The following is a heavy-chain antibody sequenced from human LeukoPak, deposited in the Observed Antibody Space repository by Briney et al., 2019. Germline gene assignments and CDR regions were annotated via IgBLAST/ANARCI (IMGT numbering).Heavy chain of an antibody. J-gene: IGHJ3*02. V-gene: IGHV1-69*05. CDR1: GGTSSSYA. CDR3: ARAVPGDAFDI. D-gene: IGHD1-14*01. CDR2: IIPIFGTA. Sequence: SVKVSCKASGGTSSSYAISWVRQAPGQGLEWMGRIIPIFGTANYAQKLQGRVTITTDESTSTAYMELSSLRSEDTAVYYCARAVPGDAFDIWGQGTMVTVSS.